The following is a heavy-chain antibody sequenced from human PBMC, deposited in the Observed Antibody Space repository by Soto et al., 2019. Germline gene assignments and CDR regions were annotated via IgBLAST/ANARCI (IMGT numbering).Heavy chain of an antibody. Sequence: GSLRLSCAASGFTFSNAWINWVRQAPGKGLEWIGRVKSKNDGDTIDSAAPVKSKYDISRKDSKSMVNMQMNSLKTEVTAVYYCITDCYFSLKGVRFDHWGHGTLVTVSS. J-gene: IGHJ4*03. CDR2: VKSKNDGDTI. D-gene: IGHD2-21*01. CDR3: ITDCYFSLKGVRFDH. CDR1: GFTFSNAW. V-gene: IGHV3-15*07.